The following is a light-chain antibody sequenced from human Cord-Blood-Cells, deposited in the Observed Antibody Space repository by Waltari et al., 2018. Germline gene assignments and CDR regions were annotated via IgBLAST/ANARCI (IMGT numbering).Light chain of an antibody. Sequence: MVMTQSPDSLAVSLGERATINCKSSQSVLYSANNKNYLAWYQPKPGQPPKLLIYWASTRESGVPDRCSGSGSGTDFTLTISSLQAEDVAVYYCQQYYSTPLTFGGGTKVEIK. CDR2: WAS. J-gene: IGKJ4*01. CDR3: QQYYSTPLT. V-gene: IGKV4-1*01. CDR1: QSVLYSANNKNY.